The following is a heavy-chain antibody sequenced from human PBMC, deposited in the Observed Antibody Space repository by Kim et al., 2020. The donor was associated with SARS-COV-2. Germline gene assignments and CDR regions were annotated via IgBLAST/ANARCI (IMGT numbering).Heavy chain of an antibody. D-gene: IGHD3-10*01. V-gene: IGHV1-8*01. CDR1: GYTFTSYD. CDR2: MNPNSGNT. CDR3: ARAGARYYGRPYYMDV. J-gene: IGHJ6*03. Sequence: ASVKVSCKASGYTFTSYDINWVRQATGQGLEWMGWMNPNSGNTGYAQKFQGRVTMTRNTSISTAYMELSSLRSEDTAVYYCARAGARYYGRPYYMDVWGKGTTVTVSS.